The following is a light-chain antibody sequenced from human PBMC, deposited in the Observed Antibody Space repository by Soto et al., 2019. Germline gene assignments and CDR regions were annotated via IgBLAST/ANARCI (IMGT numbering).Light chain of an antibody. CDR1: SSNIGSNT. CDR2: SNN. J-gene: IGLJ2*01. Sequence: QSVLTQPPSASGTPGQRVTISCSGSSSNIGSNTVNWHQQLPGTAPKLLIYSNNQRPSGVPDRFSGSKSGTSASLAISGLQSEDEANYYCAACDDSLNGLMVFGGGTKLTVL. V-gene: IGLV1-44*01. CDR3: AACDDSLNGLMV.